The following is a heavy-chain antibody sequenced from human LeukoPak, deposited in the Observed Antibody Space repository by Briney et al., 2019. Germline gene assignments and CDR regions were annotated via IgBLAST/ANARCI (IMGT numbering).Heavy chain of an antibody. J-gene: IGHJ4*02. D-gene: IGHD4/OR15-4a*01. Sequence: SSETLSLTCTVSGGSISSSSYYWGWIRQPPGKGLEWIGSIYYSGSTYYNPSLKSRVTISVDTSKNQFSLKLSSVTAADTAVYYCARRDVTMVTGLDYWGQGTLATVSS. CDR2: IYYSGST. CDR3: ARRDVTMVTGLDY. V-gene: IGHV4-39*07. CDR1: GGSISSSSYY.